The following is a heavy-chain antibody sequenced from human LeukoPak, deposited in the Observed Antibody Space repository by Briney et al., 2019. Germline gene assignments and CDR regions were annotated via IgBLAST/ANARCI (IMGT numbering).Heavy chain of an antibody. D-gene: IGHD6-13*01. CDR3: AKDIAAAGGPCAY. V-gene: IGHV3-33*06. CDR1: GFTFSGYD. Sequence: GRSLRLSCAASGFTFSGYDMHWVRQAPGKGLEWVALIRSDGSDQYYADSVEGRFTISRDNSKNTLFLQMNSLRAEDTAVYYCAKDIAAAGGPCAYWGRGTLVTVSS. CDR2: IRSDGSDQ. J-gene: IGHJ4*02.